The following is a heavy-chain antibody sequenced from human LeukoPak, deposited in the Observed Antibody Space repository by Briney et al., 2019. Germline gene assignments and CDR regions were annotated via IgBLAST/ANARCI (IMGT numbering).Heavy chain of an antibody. CDR2: IYYSGST. Sequence: SETPSLTCTVSGGSIRSGDYYWRWIRQPPGKGLEWIGYIYYSGSTYYNPSLKSRVTISVDTSKNQFSLKLSSVTAADTAVYYCARDGGSDSSGYHYWGQGTLVTVSS. CDR3: ARDGGSDSSGYHY. J-gene: IGHJ4*02. V-gene: IGHV4-30-4*01. CDR1: GGSIRSGDYY. D-gene: IGHD3-22*01.